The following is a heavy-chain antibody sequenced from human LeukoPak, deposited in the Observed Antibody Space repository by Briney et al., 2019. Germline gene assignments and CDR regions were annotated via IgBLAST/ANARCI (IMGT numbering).Heavy chain of an antibody. Sequence: GGSLRLSCAASGFTFDDYGMSWVRQAPGKGLEWVSGINWNGGSTGYADSVKGRFTISRDNAKNSLYLQMNSLRAEDTAVYYCTSNYYGSGSYKDSWGQGTLVTVSS. D-gene: IGHD3-10*01. V-gene: IGHV3-20*04. CDR3: TSNYYGSGSYKDS. CDR2: INWNGGST. J-gene: IGHJ4*02. CDR1: GFTFDDYG.